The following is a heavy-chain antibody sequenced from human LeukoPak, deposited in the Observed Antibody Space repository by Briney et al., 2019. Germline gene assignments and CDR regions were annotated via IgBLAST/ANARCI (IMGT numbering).Heavy chain of an antibody. CDR3: TRPYTPRIVHADYYYYYYGMDV. J-gene: IGHJ6*02. V-gene: IGHV3-73*01. D-gene: IGHD6-6*01. CDR1: GFTFSGSA. CDR2: IRSKANSYAT. Sequence: GSLRLSCAASGFTFSGSAMHWVRQASGKGLEWVGRIRSKANSYATAYAASVKGRFTISRDDSKNTAYLQMNSLKTEDTAVYYCTRPYTPRIVHADYYYYYYGMDVWGQGTTVTVSS.